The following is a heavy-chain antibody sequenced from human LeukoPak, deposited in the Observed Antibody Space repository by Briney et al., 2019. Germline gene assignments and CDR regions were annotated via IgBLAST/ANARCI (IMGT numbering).Heavy chain of an antibody. J-gene: IGHJ6*04. CDR1: GFTFSSYW. CDR3: ATRYCSIAACRASSYKCMDD. CDR2: INSDGSST. Sequence: PGGSLRLSCAASGFTFSSYWMHWVRHAPGKGLVWVSRINSDGSSTSYADSVKGRFTISRDNAKNTLYLQMNSLRAEDTAVYYCATRYCSIAACRASSYKCMDDWGKGTTVTVSS. V-gene: IGHV3-74*01. D-gene: IGHD2-2*01.